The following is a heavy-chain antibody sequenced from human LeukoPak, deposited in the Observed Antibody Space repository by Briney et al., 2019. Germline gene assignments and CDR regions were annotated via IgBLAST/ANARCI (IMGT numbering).Heavy chain of an antibody. CDR1: GYTFTSYG. Sequence: ASVKVSCKASGYTFTSYGINWVRQAPGQGLEWVGWSSAYNGHTNYAQKFQGRITMTTDTSTRTAYMELRSLRSDDTAMYFCARDYDDNSRCFGYWGQGTLVTVSS. J-gene: IGHJ4*02. CDR3: ARDYDDNSRCFGY. CDR2: SSAYNGHT. V-gene: IGHV1-18*01. D-gene: IGHD4-23*01.